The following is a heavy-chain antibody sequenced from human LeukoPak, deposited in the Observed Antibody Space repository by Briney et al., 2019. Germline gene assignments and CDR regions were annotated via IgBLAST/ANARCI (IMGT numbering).Heavy chain of an antibody. Sequence: SETLSLTCTVSGGSISSYYWSWIRQPPGKGLEWIGYIYYSGSTNYNPSPKSRVTISVDTSKNQFSLKLSSVTAADTTVYYCARATRYYDILTGYRPCYFDYWGQGTLVTVSS. CDR2: IYYSGST. CDR3: ARATRYYDILTGYRPCYFDY. CDR1: GGSISSYY. D-gene: IGHD3-9*01. V-gene: IGHV4-59*08. J-gene: IGHJ4*02.